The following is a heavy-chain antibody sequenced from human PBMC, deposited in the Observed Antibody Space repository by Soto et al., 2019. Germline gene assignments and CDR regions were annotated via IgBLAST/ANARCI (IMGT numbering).Heavy chain of an antibody. D-gene: IGHD5-18*01. Sequence: SVKVSCKVSGYTLTELSMHWVRQAPGKGLEWMGGIIPIFGTANYAQKFQGRVTITADESTSTAYMELSSLRSEDTAVYYCARGGYSYGLYYYYGMEVWGQGTTVTVSS. V-gene: IGHV1-69*13. CDR2: IIPIFGTA. CDR1: GYTLTELS. J-gene: IGHJ6*02. CDR3: ARGGYSYGLYYYYGMEV.